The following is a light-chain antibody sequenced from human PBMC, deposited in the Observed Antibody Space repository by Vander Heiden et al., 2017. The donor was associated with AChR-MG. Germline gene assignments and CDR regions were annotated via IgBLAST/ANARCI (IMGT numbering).Light chain of an antibody. CDR2: GAS. Sequence: EIVLTQSPGTLSLSPGERATLSCRASQSVSNTYLAWYQQKPGQAPRLLIYGASNRATGIPDKFSGSASGTDFTLTISRLEPEDFAVYYCQQYSRPPRYTFGQGTKLEIK. CDR3: QQYSRPPRYT. J-gene: IGKJ2*01. CDR1: QSVSNTY. V-gene: IGKV3-20*01.